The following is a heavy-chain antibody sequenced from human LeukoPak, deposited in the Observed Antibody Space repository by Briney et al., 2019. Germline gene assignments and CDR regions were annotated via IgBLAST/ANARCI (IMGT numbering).Heavy chain of an antibody. CDR2: IKQDGSEK. V-gene: IGHV3-7*01. Sequence: GGSLRLSCAASGFTFSSYWMSWVRQAPGKGLEWVANIKQDGSEKYYVDSVKGRFTISRDNAKNTLYLQMNSLRAEDTAVYYCAKDLHYGSADYWGQGTLVTVSS. J-gene: IGHJ4*02. D-gene: IGHD3-10*01. CDR3: AKDLHYGSADY. CDR1: GFTFSSYW.